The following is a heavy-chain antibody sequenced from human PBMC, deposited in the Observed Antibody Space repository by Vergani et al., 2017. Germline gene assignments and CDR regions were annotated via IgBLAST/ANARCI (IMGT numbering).Heavy chain of an antibody. CDR1: GFTFTSSA. CDR3: AAGRGALTKQGRGLCY. CDR2: IVVGSGNT. V-gene: IGHV1-58*02. Sequence: QMQLVQSGPEVKKPGTSVKVSCKASGFTFTSSAMQWVRQARGQRLEWIGWIVVGSGNTNYAQKLQERVTITRDMSKSTAYMVLSSLRSEDTAVYYCAAGRGALTKQGRGLCYWGQGTLVTVSS. J-gene: IGHJ4*02. D-gene: IGHD3-10*01.